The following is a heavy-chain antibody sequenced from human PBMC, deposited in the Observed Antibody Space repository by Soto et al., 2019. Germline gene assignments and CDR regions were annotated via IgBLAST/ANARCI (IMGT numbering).Heavy chain of an antibody. CDR3: ATEVHGEGALDY. CDR1: GFTFSSYA. J-gene: IGHJ4*02. Sequence: GGSLRLSCAASGFTFSSYAMHWVRQAPGKGLEWVAVISYDGSNKYYADSVKGRFTISRDNSKNTLYLQMNSLRAEDTAVYYCATEVHGEGALDYWGQGTLVTVSS. V-gene: IGHV3-30-3*01. D-gene: IGHD1-26*01. CDR2: ISYDGSNK.